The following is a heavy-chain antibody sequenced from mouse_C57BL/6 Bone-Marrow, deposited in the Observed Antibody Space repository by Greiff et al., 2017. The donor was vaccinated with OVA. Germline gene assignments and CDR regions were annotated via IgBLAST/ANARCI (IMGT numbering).Heavy chain of an antibody. D-gene: IGHD3-2*02. CDR2: INPSSGYT. CDR3: ARQLRPSDAMDY. Sequence: VQLQQSGAELARPGASVKMSCKASGYTFTSYTMHWVKQRPGQGLEWIGYINPSSGYTKYNQKFKDKATLTADKSSSTAYMQLSSLTYEDSAVYYCARQLRPSDAMDYWGQGTSVTVSS. CDR1: GYTFTSYT. V-gene: IGHV1-4*01. J-gene: IGHJ4*01.